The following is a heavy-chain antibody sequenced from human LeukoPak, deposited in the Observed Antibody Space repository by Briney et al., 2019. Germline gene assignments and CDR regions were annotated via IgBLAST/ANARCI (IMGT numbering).Heavy chain of an antibody. D-gene: IGHD4-17*01. V-gene: IGHV3-20*04. CDR2: INWNGGST. CDR1: GITFDDYG. Sequence: RTGGSLRLSCAASGITFDDYGMSWVRQAPGKGLEWVSGINWNGGSTGYADSVEGRFTISRDNAKNSLYLQMNSLRAEDTALYYCARIVMTTVTGAFDIWGQGTMVTVSS. J-gene: IGHJ3*02. CDR3: ARIVMTTVTGAFDI.